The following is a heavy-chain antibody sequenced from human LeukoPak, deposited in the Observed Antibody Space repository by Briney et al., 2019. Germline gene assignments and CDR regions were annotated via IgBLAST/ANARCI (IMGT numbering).Heavy chain of an antibody. V-gene: IGHV3-23*01. CDR1: GFSFSSYA. D-gene: IGHD2-2*01. CDR3: AKGGGSTTWYFDY. J-gene: IGHJ4*02. Sequence: GGSLRLSCAASGFSFSSYAMSWVRQAPEKGLEWVSGISGGSGDTTQNVDSVKGRFTISRDNSKNTLYLHMNSLRAEDTAVYYCAKGGGSTTWYFDYWGQGTLVTVSS. CDR2: ISGGSGDTT.